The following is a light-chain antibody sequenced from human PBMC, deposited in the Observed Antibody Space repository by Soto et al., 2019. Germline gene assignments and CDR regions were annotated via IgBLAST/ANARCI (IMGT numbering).Light chain of an antibody. V-gene: IGLV1-40*01. CDR2: GNS. Sequence: QSVLTQPPSVSGAPGQRVTISCTGSSSNIGAGYDVHWYQQLPGTAPKLLIYGNSNRPSGVPDRFSGSKSGTSASLAITGLQAEDEADYYCQSYDSSLSALFGGGTKQIVL. CDR3: QSYDSSLSAL. CDR1: SSNIGAGYD. J-gene: IGLJ3*02.